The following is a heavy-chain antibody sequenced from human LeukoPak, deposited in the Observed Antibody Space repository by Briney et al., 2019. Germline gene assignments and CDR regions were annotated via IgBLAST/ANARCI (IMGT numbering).Heavy chain of an antibody. CDR3: AKDWYYSNYYFDY. V-gene: IGHV3-30*02. D-gene: IGHD4-11*01. J-gene: IGHJ4*02. CDR1: GFTFSSYG. Sequence: GGSLRLSCAASGFTFSSYGMHWVRQAPGKGLEWVAFIRYDGSNKYYADSVKGRFTISRDNSKNTLYLQMNSLRAEDTAVYYCAKDWYYSNYYFDYWGQGTLVTVSS. CDR2: IRYDGSNK.